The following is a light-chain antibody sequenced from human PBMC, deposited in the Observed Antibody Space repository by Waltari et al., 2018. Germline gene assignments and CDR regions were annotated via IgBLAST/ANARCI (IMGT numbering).Light chain of an antibody. V-gene: IGKV3-20*01. CDR2: GAS. Sequence: EIVLTQSPGTLSLSPGERVTLSCRASQTVTSVYVAWYQQKLGQAPRLLIYGASNRATGIPDRFSGSGSGTDFTLTISRLEPEDFAVYYCQQYSNSVGSFGQGTKLES. CDR3: QQYSNSVGS. CDR1: QTVTSVY. J-gene: IGKJ2*03.